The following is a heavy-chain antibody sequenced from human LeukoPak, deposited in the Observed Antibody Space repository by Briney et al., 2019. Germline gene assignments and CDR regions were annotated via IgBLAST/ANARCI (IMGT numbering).Heavy chain of an antibody. V-gene: IGHV3-48*03. CDR1: GFTFSSYE. Sequence: GGSLRLSCAASGFTFSSYEMNWVRQAPGKGLEWVSYISSSGSTIYYADSVKGRLTISRDNAKNSLYLQMNSLRAEDTAVYYCARDTGYSSSYDYWGQGTLVTVSS. D-gene: IGHD6-13*01. J-gene: IGHJ4*02. CDR2: ISSSGSTI. CDR3: ARDTGYSSSYDY.